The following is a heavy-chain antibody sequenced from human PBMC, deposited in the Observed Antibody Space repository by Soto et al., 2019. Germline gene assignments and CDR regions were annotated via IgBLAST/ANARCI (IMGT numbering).Heavy chain of an antibody. V-gene: IGHV1-69*01. CDR2: IIPISGIA. D-gene: IGHD3-10*01. J-gene: IGHJ6*02. CDR3: AREEFSGQYVYGMDV. CDR1: GGTFSIYA. Sequence: QVQLVQSGAEVKKPGSSVKVSCKASGGTFSIYALSWVRQAPGQGLEWMGGIIPISGIANYAQKFQGRVTITADGSTSKVYMEMSRLRSEDTAVYYCAREEFSGQYVYGMDVWGQGTTVTVSS.